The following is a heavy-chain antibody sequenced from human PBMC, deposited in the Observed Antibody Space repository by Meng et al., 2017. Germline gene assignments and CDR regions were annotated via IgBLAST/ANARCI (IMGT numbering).Heavy chain of an antibody. CDR1: GFTFDDYT. V-gene: IGHV3-53*01. CDR3: AGTSEYYDSSGYYLDSAFDY. D-gene: IGHD3-22*01. CDR2: IYSGGST. J-gene: IGHJ4*02. Sequence: GGSLRLSCAASGFTFDDYTMHWVRQAPGKGLEWVSVIYSGGSTYYADSVKGRFTISRDNSKNTLYLQMNSLRAEDTAVYYCAGTSEYYDSSGYYLDSAFDYWGQGTLVTVSS.